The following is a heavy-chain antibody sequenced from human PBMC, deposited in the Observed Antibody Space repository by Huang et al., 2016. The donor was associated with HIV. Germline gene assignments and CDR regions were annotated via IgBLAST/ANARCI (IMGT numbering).Heavy chain of an antibody. CDR2: ISTNNGDT. CDR3: GGSSGYWSFDY. J-gene: IGHJ4*02. CDR1: DYTFTSYG. V-gene: IGHV1-18*04. Sequence: QVQLVQSGGEVKKPGASVKVSCKASDYTFTSYGISWVRQAPGQGLEWMRWISTNNGDTNYAQKCQGRVTMTTATSTSTAYMELRSLRSDDTAVYYCGGSSGYWSFDYWGQGTLVTVSS. D-gene: IGHD3-22*01.